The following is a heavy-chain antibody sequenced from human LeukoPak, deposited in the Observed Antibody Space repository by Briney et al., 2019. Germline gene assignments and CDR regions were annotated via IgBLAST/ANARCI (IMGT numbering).Heavy chain of an antibody. CDR1: GFTFYTYM. J-gene: IGHJ4*02. CDR3: ARDLDRILCDY. Sequence: GGSLRLSCAASGFTFYTYMMHCVRQAPGKGLVWVSRVRPEGTTTAYADSVKGRFTISRDNAKNTLFLQMNSLSAEDTAVYYCARDLDRILCDYWGQGTLVTVSS. V-gene: IGHV3-74*03. CDR2: VRPEGTTT. D-gene: IGHD3-9*01.